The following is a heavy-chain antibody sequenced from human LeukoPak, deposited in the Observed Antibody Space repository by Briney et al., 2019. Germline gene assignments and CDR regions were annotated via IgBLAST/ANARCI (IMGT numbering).Heavy chain of an antibody. Sequence: ASVKVSCKASGYTFTGYYMHWVRQAPGQGLEWMGWINPNSGGTNYAQKFQGRVTMTRDTSISTAYMELSRLRSDDTAVYYCARDLKVTVVVPAAISAPYYYYYYMDVWGKGTTVTVSS. CDR1: GYTFTGYY. V-gene: IGHV1-2*02. J-gene: IGHJ6*03. CDR3: ARDLKVTVVVPAAISAPYYYYYYMDV. D-gene: IGHD2-2*02. CDR2: INPNSGGT.